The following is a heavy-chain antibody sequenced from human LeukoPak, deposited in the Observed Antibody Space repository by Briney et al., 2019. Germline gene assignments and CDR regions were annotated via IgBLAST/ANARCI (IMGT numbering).Heavy chain of an antibody. CDR2: IYYSGST. V-gene: IGHV4-59*01. D-gene: IGHD1-26*01. J-gene: IGHJ4*02. CDR1: GGSISSYL. Sequence: PSETLSLTCTVSGGSISSYLWSWIRQPPGKGLEWIGYIYYSGSTNYNPSLKSRVTILVDTSKNQFSLKVSSVTAADTAVYYCARGQYSGSCFDNWGLGSLVTVSS. CDR3: ARGQYSGSCFDN.